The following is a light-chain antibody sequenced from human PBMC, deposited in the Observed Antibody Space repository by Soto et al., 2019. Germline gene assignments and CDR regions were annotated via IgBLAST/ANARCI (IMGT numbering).Light chain of an antibody. Sequence: ETVMTQSPVTLSVSPGERVTISCRASQYISSNLAWYQQKPGQAPRLLIYGASTRATGFPARFSGSGSGTEFTLTITGLQSEDYAVYYCQQYNNWPPYTFGQATKLEIK. CDR2: GAS. J-gene: IGKJ2*01. CDR3: QQYNNWPPYT. CDR1: QYISSN. V-gene: IGKV3-15*01.